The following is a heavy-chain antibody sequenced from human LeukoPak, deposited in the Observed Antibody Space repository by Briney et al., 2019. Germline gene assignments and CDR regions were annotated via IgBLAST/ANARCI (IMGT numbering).Heavy chain of an antibody. CDR3: ARSRAGGGSYFSFWFDP. D-gene: IGHD3-10*01. Sequence: SVKVSCKASVGTFTSYAISWVRQAPGQGLEWLGRIIPILGIANYAQKFQGRVTITADKSTSTAYMELSSLRSEDTAVYYCARSRAGGGSYFSFWFDPWGQETLVTVSS. CDR1: VGTFTSYA. CDR2: IIPILGIA. V-gene: IGHV1-69*04. J-gene: IGHJ5*02.